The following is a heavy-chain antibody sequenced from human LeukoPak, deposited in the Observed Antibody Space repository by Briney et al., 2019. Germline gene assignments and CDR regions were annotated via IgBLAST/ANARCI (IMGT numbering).Heavy chain of an antibody. CDR3: AKDPFHWGTIYLDY. Sequence: PGGSLRLSCAASGFTSSSYAMSWVRQAPGKGLEWVASVSGDGANTNYAESLKGRFTISRDNSKNTLYLQMNSLTGEDTAIYYCAKDPFHWGTIYLDYWGQGALVTVSS. CDR1: GFTSSSYA. V-gene: IGHV3-23*01. D-gene: IGHD7-27*01. CDR2: VSGDGANT. J-gene: IGHJ4*02.